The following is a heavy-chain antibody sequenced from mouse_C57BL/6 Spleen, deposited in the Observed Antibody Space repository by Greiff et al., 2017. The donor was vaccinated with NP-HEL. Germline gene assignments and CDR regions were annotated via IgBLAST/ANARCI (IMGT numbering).Heavy chain of an antibody. J-gene: IGHJ3*01. CDR1: GYTFTSYW. D-gene: IGHD2-1*01. Sequence: VQLQQPGAELVRPGTSVKLSCKASGYTFTSYWMHWVKQRPGQGLEWIGVIDPSDSYTNYNQKFKGKATLTVDTSSSTAYMQLSSLTSEDSAVYYCARAGNQAWFAYWGQGTLVTVSA. CDR2: IDPSDSYT. V-gene: IGHV1-59*01. CDR3: ARAGNQAWFAY.